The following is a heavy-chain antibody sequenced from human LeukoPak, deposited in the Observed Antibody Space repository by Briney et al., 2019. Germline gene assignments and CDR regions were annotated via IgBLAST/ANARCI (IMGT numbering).Heavy chain of an antibody. CDR1: GYSFISYW. CDR2: IDPSDSYS. V-gene: IGHV5-10-1*01. Sequence: GESLKISCKGYGYSFISYWISWVRQMPGKGLEWMARIDPSDSYSNYSPSFQGHVTISADKSTSTAYLQWSSLKASDSGMYYCARAPASYSSGWYDSWSQGTLVTVSS. J-gene: IGHJ5*01. CDR3: ARAPASYSSGWYDS. D-gene: IGHD6-19*01.